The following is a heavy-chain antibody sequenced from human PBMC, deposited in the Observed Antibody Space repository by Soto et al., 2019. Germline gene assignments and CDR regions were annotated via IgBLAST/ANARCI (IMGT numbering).Heavy chain of an antibody. CDR3: AKTLTSYCSSTSCYERARGYFDY. V-gene: IGHV3-23*01. CDR1: GFTFSSYA. J-gene: IGHJ4*02. Sequence: EVQLLESGGGLVQPGGSLRLSCAASGFTFSSYAMSWVRQAPGKGLEWVSAISGSGGSTYYADAVKGRFTISRDNSKNTRYLQMDSLRGEDTAVYYCAKTLTSYCSSTSCYERARGYFDYWGQGTLVTVSS. CDR2: ISGSGGST. D-gene: IGHD2-2*01.